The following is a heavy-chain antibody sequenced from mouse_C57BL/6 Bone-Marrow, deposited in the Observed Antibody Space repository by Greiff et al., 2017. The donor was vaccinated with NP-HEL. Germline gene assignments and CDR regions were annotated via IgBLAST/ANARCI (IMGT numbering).Heavy chain of an antibody. CDR3: ALYYGNYGWYFDV. J-gene: IGHJ1*03. CDR1: GYTFTSYW. Sequence: QVQLQQPGAELVKPGASVKMSCKASGYTFTSYWITWVKQRPGQGLEWIGDIYPGSGSTNYNEKFKSKATLTVDTSSSTAYMQLSSLRSEDSAVYYCALYYGNYGWYFDVWGTGTTVTVSS. CDR2: IYPGSGST. D-gene: IGHD2-1*01. V-gene: IGHV1-55*01.